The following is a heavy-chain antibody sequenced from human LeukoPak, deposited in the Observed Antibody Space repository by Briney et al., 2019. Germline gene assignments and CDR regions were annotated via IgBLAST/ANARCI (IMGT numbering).Heavy chain of an antibody. J-gene: IGHJ4*02. CDR3: ARVRDNACDY. V-gene: IGHV1-2*02. Sequence: ASVTVSCKTSGYMVSDYYMHWGRQPPGQGLEWMGWVRGDTGETDSPQKFKGRVSMTRDTATNTAYMQLSRLTYDDTAMYFCARVRDNACDYWGQGTLVTVSS. CDR2: VRGDTGET. CDR1: GYMVSDYY. D-gene: IGHD2-2*01.